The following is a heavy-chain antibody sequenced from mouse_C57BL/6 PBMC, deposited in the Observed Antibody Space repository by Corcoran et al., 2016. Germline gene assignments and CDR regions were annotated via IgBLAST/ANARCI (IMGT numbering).Heavy chain of an antibody. CDR1: GYTFTDYY. J-gene: IGHJ4*01. CDR3: ARGAQAMDY. V-gene: IGHV1-19*01. Sequence: EVQLQQSGPVLVKPGASVKMSCKASGYTFTDYYMNWVKQSHGKSLEWIGVINPYNGGTSYNQKFKGKATLTVDKSSSTAYMELNSLTSEDSAVYYCARGAQAMDYWGQGTSVTVSS. CDR2: INPYNGGT.